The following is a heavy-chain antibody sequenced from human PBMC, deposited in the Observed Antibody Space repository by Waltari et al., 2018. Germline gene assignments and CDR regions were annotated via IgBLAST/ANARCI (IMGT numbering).Heavy chain of an antibody. Sequence: QVQLQESGPGLVKPSETLSLTCSVSGGSISSYYWSWIRQPPGKGLEWIGYIYYSGNTNYHPSLKSRVTISGDTSKNQFSLKLSSVTAADTAVYYCARRGRGSGYTGWGQGTLVTVSS. CDR3: ARRGRGSGYTG. D-gene: IGHD3-3*01. CDR1: GGSISSYY. J-gene: IGHJ4*02. CDR2: IYYSGNT. V-gene: IGHV4-59*08.